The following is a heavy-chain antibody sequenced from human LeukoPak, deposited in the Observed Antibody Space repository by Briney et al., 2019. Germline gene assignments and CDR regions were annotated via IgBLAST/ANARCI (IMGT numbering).Heavy chain of an antibody. CDR3: ARVRTDSSGYYYEGYDY. J-gene: IGHJ4*02. V-gene: IGHV3-74*01. CDR1: GFTFSSNY. CDR2: IDREGTYT. Sequence: GGSLRLSCAASGFTFSSNYMTWVRQAPGKGPVCVSRIDREGTYTTYADSVSGRFTISRDNAKNTLYLQMNSLRPDDTALYYCARVRTDSSGYYYEGYDYWGQGTLVTVSS. D-gene: IGHD3-22*01.